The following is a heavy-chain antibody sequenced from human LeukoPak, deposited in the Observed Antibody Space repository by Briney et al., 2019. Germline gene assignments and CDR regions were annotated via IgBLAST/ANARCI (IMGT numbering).Heavy chain of an antibody. CDR2: ISGDGGST. CDR1: GFTFVDYA. J-gene: IGHJ3*02. D-gene: IGHD6-19*01. V-gene: IGHV3-43*02. Sequence: PGGSLRLSCAASGFTFVDYAMHWVRHAPGKGLEWVSLISGDGGSTYYADSVKGRFTISRDNSKNSLYLQMNSLRTEDTALYYCAKEGIAVAGGAFDIWGQGTMVSVSS. CDR3: AKEGIAVAGGAFDI.